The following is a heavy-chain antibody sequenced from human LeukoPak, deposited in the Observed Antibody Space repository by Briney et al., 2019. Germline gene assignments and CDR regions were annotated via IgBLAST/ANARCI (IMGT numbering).Heavy chain of an antibody. CDR2: IYSGGST. V-gene: IGHV3-53*01. CDR1: GFTVSSSY. J-gene: IGHJ4*02. Sequence: GGSLRLSCAASGFTVSSSYMSWVRQAPGKGLEWVSVIYSGGSTYYADSVKGRFTISRDNSKNTLYLQMNNLRAEDTAVYYCAKTLRRVGATNETDYWGQGTLVTVSS. D-gene: IGHD1-26*01. CDR3: AKTLRRVGATNETDY.